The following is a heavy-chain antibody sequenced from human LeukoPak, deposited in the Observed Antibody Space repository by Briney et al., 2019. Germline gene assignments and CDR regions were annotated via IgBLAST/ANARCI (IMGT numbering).Heavy chain of an antibody. CDR2: IFYTGSN. CDR3: ARRVAADGFFDY. J-gene: IGHJ4*02. D-gene: IGHD6-13*01. V-gene: IGHV4-39*01. Sequence: SETLSLTCTVSGGSISSSSYYWGWIRQPPGKGLEWIGSIFYTGSNYYNPSLKSRVTISVDTSKNQFSLKLSSVTAADTAVYYCARRVAADGFFDYWGQGTLVTVSS. CDR1: GGSISSSSYY.